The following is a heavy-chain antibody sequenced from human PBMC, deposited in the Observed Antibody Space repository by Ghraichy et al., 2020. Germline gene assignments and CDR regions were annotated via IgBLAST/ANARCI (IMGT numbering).Heavy chain of an antibody. CDR1: GFTFSGFS. CDR2: ITSSSRTI. V-gene: IGHV3-48*02. D-gene: IGHD4-23*01. J-gene: IGHJ6*02. Sequence: GGSLRLSCEASGFTFSGFSMNWVRQAPGKGLECLSYITSSSRTISYADSVKGRFTISRDNAKNSLYLEMKSLTDEDTAVYYCARGSRVVRFFYYDGMDVWGQGTTVTVSS. CDR3: ARGSRVVRFFYYDGMDV.